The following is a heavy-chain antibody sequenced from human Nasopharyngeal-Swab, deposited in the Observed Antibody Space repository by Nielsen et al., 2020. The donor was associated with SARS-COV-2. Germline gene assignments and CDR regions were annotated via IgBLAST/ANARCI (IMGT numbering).Heavy chain of an antibody. J-gene: IGHJ6*02. Sequence: GESLKTSCAASGFTFSDNYMSWIRQAPGKGLEWVSYVSRSGRTIYYADSVKGRFTISRDNAKKSLYLQMNSLRDEDTALYYCARFPRVTTTEDYYYYGMDVWGQGTTVTVSS. CDR3: ARFPRVTTTEDYYYYGMDV. CDR2: VSRSGRTI. D-gene: IGHD4-17*01. V-gene: IGHV3-11*01. CDR1: GFTFSDNY.